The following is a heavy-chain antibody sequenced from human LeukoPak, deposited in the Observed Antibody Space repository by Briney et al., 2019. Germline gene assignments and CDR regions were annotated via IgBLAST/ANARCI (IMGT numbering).Heavy chain of an antibody. CDR3: ARETYYYDSSGYFFEDY. D-gene: IGHD3-22*01. Sequence: ASVKVSCKASGYTFTSYGISWVRQAPGQGLEWMGWISAYNGNTNYAQKLQGRVTMTTDTSTSTAYMELRSLRSGDTAVYYCARETYYYDSSGYFFEDYWGQGTLVTVSS. CDR2: ISAYNGNT. CDR1: GYTFTSYG. V-gene: IGHV1-18*01. J-gene: IGHJ4*02.